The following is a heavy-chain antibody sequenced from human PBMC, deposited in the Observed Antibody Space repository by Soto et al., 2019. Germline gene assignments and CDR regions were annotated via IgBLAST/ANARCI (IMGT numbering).Heavy chain of an antibody. CDR3: TREDIVVVVAATRHYYYGMDV. CDR2: IRSKAYGGTT. D-gene: IGHD2-15*01. CDR1: GFTFGDYA. V-gene: IGHV3-49*04. Sequence: GGSLRLSCTASGFTFGDYAMSWVRQAPGKGLEWVGFIRSKAYGGTTEYAASVKGRFTISRDDSKSIAYLQMNSLKTGDTAVYYCTREDIVVVVAATRHYYYGMDVWGQGTTVTVSS. J-gene: IGHJ6*02.